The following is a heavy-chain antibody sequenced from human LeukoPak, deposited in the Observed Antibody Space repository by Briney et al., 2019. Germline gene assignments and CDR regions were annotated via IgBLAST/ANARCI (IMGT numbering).Heavy chain of an antibody. V-gene: IGHV3-9*01. CDR3: ARADDSSGYWIHGKY. CDR2: ISWNSGSI. CDR1: GFTFDDYA. J-gene: IGHJ4*02. Sequence: GGSLRLSCAASGFTFDDYAMHWVRQAPGKGLEWVSGISWNSGSIGYADSVKGRFTISRDNAKNSVYLQMNSLRAEDTAVYYCARADDSSGYWIHGKYWGQGTLVTVSS. D-gene: IGHD3-22*01.